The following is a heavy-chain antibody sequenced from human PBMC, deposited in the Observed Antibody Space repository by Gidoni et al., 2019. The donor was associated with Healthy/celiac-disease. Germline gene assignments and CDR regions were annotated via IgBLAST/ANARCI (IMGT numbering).Heavy chain of an antibody. J-gene: IGHJ6*02. V-gene: IGHV1-69*02. CDR2: IIPILGIA. CDR1: GGTFSSYT. D-gene: IGHD6-6*01. Sequence: QVQLVQSGAEVKKPGSSVKVTCKASGGTFSSYTISWVRQAPGQGLEWMGRIIPILGIANYAQKFQGRVTITADKSTSTAYMELSSLRSEDTAVYYCARARSVQLDPYYYYYYGMDVWGQGTTVTVSS. CDR3: ARARSVQLDPYYYYYYGMDV.